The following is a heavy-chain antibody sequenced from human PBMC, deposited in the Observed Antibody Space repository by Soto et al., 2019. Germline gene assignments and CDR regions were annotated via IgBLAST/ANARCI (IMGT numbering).Heavy chain of an antibody. CDR3: ARATRRNCSGGSCYRDGFDY. D-gene: IGHD2-15*01. J-gene: IGHJ4*02. CDR1: GGSISSGGYY. V-gene: IGHV4-31*03. CDR2: IYYSGST. Sequence: QVQLQESGPGLVKPSQTLSLTCTVSGGSISSGGYYWSWIRQHPGKGLEWIGYIYYSGSTYYNPYLKSRVTISVDTSKNQFSLKLSSVTAADTAVYYCARATRRNCSGGSCYRDGFDYWGQGTLVTVSS.